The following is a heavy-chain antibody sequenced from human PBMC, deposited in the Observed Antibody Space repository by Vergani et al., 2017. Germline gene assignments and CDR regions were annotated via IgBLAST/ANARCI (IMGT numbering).Heavy chain of an antibody. CDR2: ISNSGNTI. Sequence: QVQLVESGGGLVKPGGSLRLSCAASGFSFSDHYMTWIRQAPGKGLEWVSYISNSGNTIDYADYVKGRFSISRDNAKSSLFLQMDSLRAEDTAVYYCARDHRDYNNYPGTFDIWGQGSMVTVSS. V-gene: IGHV3-11*01. CDR1: GFSFSDHY. D-gene: IGHD5-24*01. CDR3: ARDHRDYNNYPGTFDI. J-gene: IGHJ3*02.